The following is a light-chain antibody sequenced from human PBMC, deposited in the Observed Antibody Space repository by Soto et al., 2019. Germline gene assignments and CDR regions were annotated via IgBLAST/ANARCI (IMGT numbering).Light chain of an antibody. Sequence: EIVMTQSPATLSVSPGERATLSCWASQSVSSRLAWYQQKPGQAPRLLIYGASTRATGIPARFSGSGSGTEFTLTISSLQSEDVAVYYCQQYENWPYTFGQGTKLEIK. CDR2: GAS. V-gene: IGKV3-15*01. J-gene: IGKJ2*01. CDR1: QSVSSR. CDR3: QQYENWPYT.